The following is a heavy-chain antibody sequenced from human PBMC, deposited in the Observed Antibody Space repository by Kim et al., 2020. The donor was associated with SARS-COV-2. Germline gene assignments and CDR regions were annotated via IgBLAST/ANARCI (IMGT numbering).Heavy chain of an antibody. CDR2: ISGSGGST. V-gene: IGHV3-23*01. D-gene: IGHD7-27*01. CDR3: ARRGWGSFYYYGMDV. Sequence: GGSLRLSCAASGFTFSSYAMSWVRQAPGKGLEWVSAISGSGGSTYYADSVKGRFTISRDNSKNTLYLQMNSLRAEDTAVYYCARRGWGSFYYYGMDVWGQGTTVTVSS. J-gene: IGHJ6*02. CDR1: GFTFSSYA.